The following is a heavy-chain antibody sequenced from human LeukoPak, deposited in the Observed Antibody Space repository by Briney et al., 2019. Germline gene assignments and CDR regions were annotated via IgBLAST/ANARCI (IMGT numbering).Heavy chain of an antibody. J-gene: IGHJ6*03. CDR3: ARVPYYDFWSGSVDHYMDV. Sequence: SQALSLTCTVSGGSISSGGYYWSWIRQPPGKGLEWIGYIYHSGSTYYNPSLKSRVTISVDRSKNQFSLKLSSVTAADTAVYYCARVPYYDFWSGSVDHYMDVWGKGTTVTVSS. D-gene: IGHD3-3*01. V-gene: IGHV4-30-2*01. CDR2: IYHSGST. CDR1: GGSISSGGYY.